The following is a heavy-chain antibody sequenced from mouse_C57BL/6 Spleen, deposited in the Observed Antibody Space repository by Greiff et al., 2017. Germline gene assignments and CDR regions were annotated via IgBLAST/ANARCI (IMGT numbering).Heavy chain of an antibody. D-gene: IGHD1-1*02. Sequence: VQLQQSGAELARPGASVKMSCKASGYTFTSYTMHWVKQRPGQGLEWIGYINPSSGYNKYNQKFKDKATLTADKSSSTAYMQLSSLTSEDSAVYYCARSHYGDYCDYWGQGTTLTVSS. J-gene: IGHJ2*01. CDR1: GYTFTSYT. CDR2: INPSSGYN. CDR3: ARSHYGDYCDY. V-gene: IGHV1-4*01.